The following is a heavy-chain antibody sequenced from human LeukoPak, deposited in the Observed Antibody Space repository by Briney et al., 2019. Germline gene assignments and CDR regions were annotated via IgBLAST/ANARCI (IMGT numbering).Heavy chain of an antibody. CDR3: ASAPLGNSFGYMAY. D-gene: IGHD5-18*01. V-gene: IGHV4-31*03. Sequence: SETLSLTRTVSGGSISSAGYYWNWIRQHPTEGLEWIGHIYYTGRTTYNPSVKSRVTISADTSKNQFSPKLNSVTAADTAVYFCASAPLGNSFGYMAYWGQGALVTVSS. CDR2: IYYTGRT. J-gene: IGHJ4*02. CDR1: GGSISSAGYY.